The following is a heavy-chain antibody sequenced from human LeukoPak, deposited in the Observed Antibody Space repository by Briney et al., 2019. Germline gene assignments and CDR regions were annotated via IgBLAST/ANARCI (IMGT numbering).Heavy chain of an antibody. CDR3: ARASIVVVPAAPNWFDP. V-gene: IGHV4-34*01. CDR2: INHSGST. D-gene: IGHD2-2*01. J-gene: IGHJ5*02. CDR1: GGSFSGYY. Sequence: SETLSLTCAVYGGSFSGYYWSWIRRPPGKGLEWIGEINHSGSTNYNPSLKSRVTISVDTSKNQFSLKLSSVTAADTAVYYCARASIVVVPAAPNWFDPWGQGTLVTVSS.